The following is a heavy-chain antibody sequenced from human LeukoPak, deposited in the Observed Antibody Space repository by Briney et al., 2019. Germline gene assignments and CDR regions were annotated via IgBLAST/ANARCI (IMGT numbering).Heavy chain of an antibody. D-gene: IGHD1-26*01. CDR2: ISYDGSNK. J-gene: IGHJ4*02. Sequence: GGSLRLSCAASGFTFSSYAMHWVRQAPSKGLEWVAVISYDGSNKYYADSVKGRFTISRDNSKNTLYLQMNSLRAEDTAVYYCARCGEWELLDFFAYWGQGTLVTVSS. V-gene: IGHV3-30*04. CDR3: ARCGEWELLDFFAY. CDR1: GFTFSSYA.